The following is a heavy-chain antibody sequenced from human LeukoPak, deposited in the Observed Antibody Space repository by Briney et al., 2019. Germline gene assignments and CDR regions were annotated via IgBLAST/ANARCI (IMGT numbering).Heavy chain of an antibody. D-gene: IGHD3-3*01. Sequence: GGSLRLSCAASGFTFSSYEMNWVRQAPGKGLEWVSYISSSGSTIYYADSVKGRFTISRDNAKNSLYLQMNSLRAEDTAVYYCARGGDFWSGYYPDYYYYYMDVWGKGTTVTVSS. J-gene: IGHJ6*03. V-gene: IGHV3-48*03. CDR2: ISSSGSTI. CDR1: GFTFSSYE. CDR3: ARGGDFWSGYYPDYYYYYMDV.